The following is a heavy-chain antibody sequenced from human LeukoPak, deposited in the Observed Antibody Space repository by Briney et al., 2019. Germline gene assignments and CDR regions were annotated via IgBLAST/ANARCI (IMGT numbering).Heavy chain of an antibody. J-gene: IGHJ4*02. CDR1: GYSLGKNYY. D-gene: IGHD3-3*01. V-gene: IGHV4-38-2*01. Sequence: SETLSLACAVSGYSLGKNYYWGWIRQSPGKGLEWIGRIYGRASTSYNPSLMNRVTMSVDTSKNHFSLQLTSVTAADTAVYYCARYDSRGSASTKFDYWGPGIQVTVSS. CDR3: ARYDSRGSASTKFDY. CDR2: IYGRAST.